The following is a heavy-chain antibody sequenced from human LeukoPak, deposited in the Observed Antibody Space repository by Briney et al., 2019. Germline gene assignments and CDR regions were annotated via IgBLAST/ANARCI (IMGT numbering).Heavy chain of an antibody. CDR1: VGSISSSSYY. Sequence: SETLSLTCTVSVGSISSSSYYWGWIRQPPGKGLEWIGSMYYIGSTYYNPSLKSRVTISVDTSKNQFSLKLSSVTAADTAVYYCEGLPSQPADYYYYMDVWGKGTTVTVSS. V-gene: IGHV4-39*07. CDR3: EGLPSQPADYYYYMDV. D-gene: IGHD5-12*01. CDR2: MYYIGST. J-gene: IGHJ6*03.